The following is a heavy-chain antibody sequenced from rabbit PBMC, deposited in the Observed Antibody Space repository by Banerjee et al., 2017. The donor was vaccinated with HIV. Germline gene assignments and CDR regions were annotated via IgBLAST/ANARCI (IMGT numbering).Heavy chain of an antibody. Sequence: QSLEESGGGLVQPEGSLTLTCTASGFDLSSYYYMCWVRQAPGKGLEWIACIYSSGHITSYASWAKGRFTISKTSSTTVTLQMTSLTAADTATYLCSRGYGYFDLWGPGTLVTVS. J-gene: IGHJ4*01. CDR1: GFDLSSYYY. CDR3: SRGYGYFDL. V-gene: IGHV1S40*01. D-gene: IGHD6-1*01. CDR2: IYSSGHIT.